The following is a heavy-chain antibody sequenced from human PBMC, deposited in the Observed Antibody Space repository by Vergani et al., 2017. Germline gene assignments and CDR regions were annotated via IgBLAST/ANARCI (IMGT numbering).Heavy chain of an antibody. V-gene: IGHV4-59*01. CDR2: VEDSGYF. J-gene: IGHJ4*02. Sequence: QVQLQESGPGLVRPSETPSLTCTVSGGSLSGYYWNWIRQTPGEGLEWIGYVEDSGYFNYNPSLKTRVSMSSDTSNNQFSLMLSSVTVADTAVYYCARSIVSRNPPDYFDNWGQGTLVTVSS. CDR1: GGSLSGYY. D-gene: IGHD1-14*01. CDR3: ARSIVSRNPPDYFDN.